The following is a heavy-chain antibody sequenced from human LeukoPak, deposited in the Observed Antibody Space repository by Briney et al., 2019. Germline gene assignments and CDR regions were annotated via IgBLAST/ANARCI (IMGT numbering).Heavy chain of an antibody. V-gene: IGHV4-59*01. CDR2: IYYSGST. CDR3: ARTGSTVTMLYPFDH. J-gene: IGHJ4*02. CDR1: GGSIRSYY. D-gene: IGHD4-17*01. Sequence: SETLSLTCTVSGGSIRSYYWSWIRQPPGKGLEWIGYIYYSGSTNYSPSLKSRVSISVDTSKNQFSLKLSSVTAADTAVYYCARTGSTVTMLYPFDHWGQGTLVTVSS.